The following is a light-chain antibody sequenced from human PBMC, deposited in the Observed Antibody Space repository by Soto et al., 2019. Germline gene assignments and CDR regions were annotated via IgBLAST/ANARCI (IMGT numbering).Light chain of an antibody. V-gene: IGKV3-20*01. Sequence: EIVLTQSPGTLSLSPGERATLFCRASQSVSSNFLAWYQQKPGQAPRLLIYNASRRAAGIPDRFSGSGSGTDFTLTISRLEPEDFAVYYCQQYSTSSPRYNFGQGTKLEIK. CDR3: QQYSTSSPRYN. J-gene: IGKJ2*01. CDR2: NAS. CDR1: QSVSSNF.